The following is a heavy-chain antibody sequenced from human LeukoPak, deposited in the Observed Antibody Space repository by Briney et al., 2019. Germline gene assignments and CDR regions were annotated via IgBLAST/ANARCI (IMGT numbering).Heavy chain of an antibody. J-gene: IGHJ4*02. D-gene: IGHD5-18*01. Sequence: GGSLRLSCAASRFTLSDYYMSWLRQAPGKGLEWVSYISGSGSTIYYADSVKGRFTISRDNAKNSLYLQMNSLRAEDTAVYYCARVQLWLFFDYWGQGTLVTVSS. CDR3: ARVQLWLFFDY. V-gene: IGHV3-11*01. CDR2: ISGSGSTI. CDR1: RFTLSDYY.